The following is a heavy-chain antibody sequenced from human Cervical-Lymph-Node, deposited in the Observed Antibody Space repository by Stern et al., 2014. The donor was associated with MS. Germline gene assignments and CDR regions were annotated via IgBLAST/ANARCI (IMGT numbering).Heavy chain of an antibody. CDR3: ASRWSGTYYGQNWFDP. J-gene: IGHJ5*02. CDR1: GDSITSGGHY. CDR2: IYNSGAT. D-gene: IGHD1-26*01. Sequence: QVQLVQSGPGLVKPSQTLSLTCTVSGDSITSGGHYWSWIRQHTGKGLEWIGYIYNSGATFYNPSLKGRVTISLDTSKSQFSLQLSSVTAADTAIYYCASRWSGTYYGQNWFDPWGQGILVTVST. V-gene: IGHV4-31*03.